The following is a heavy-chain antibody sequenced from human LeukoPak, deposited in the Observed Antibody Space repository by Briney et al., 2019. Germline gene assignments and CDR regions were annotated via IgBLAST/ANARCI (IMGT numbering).Heavy chain of an antibody. Sequence: SETLSLTCAVYGGSFSGYYWSWIRQPPGKGLEWIGEINHSGSTNYNPSLKSRVTISVDTSKNQFSLNLSSVTAADTAVYYCASTRRAVAGQKSIDYWGQGTLVTVSS. D-gene: IGHD6-19*01. CDR1: GGSFSGYY. J-gene: IGHJ4*02. CDR3: ASTRRAVAGQKSIDY. CDR2: INHSGST. V-gene: IGHV4-34*01.